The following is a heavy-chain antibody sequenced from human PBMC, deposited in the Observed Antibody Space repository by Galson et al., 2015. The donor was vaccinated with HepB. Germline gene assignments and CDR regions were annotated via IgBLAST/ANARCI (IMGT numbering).Heavy chain of an antibody. J-gene: IGHJ3*02. CDR2: IDSTSRAI. V-gene: IGHV3-48*01. D-gene: IGHD2-21*01. CDR3: ARDVPILGGAFDI. Sequence: SLRLSCAASGFPYSTSNMVWFRQAAGKGLEWLSYIDSTSRAIYYADSMKGRFTVSRDNGQNSLSLQMNSLRVGDTAVYYCARDVPILGGAFDIWGQGTIVSVSA. CDR1: GFPYSTSN.